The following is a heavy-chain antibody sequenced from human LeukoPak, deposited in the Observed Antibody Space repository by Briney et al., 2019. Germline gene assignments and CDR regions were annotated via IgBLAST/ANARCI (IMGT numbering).Heavy chain of an antibody. CDR1: GFTFSGN. Sequence: GRSLRLSCAASGFTFSGNQQVALMSSVASNKCYAESVKGRFTISRDTSKNTQFHQMNSLRAEHTAVYYCLGYCSGGSCYSGGYWGQGTLVTVSS. CDR2: MSSVASNK. CDR3: LGYCSGGSCYSGGY. D-gene: IGHD2-15*01. V-gene: IGHV3-30*07. J-gene: IGHJ4*02.